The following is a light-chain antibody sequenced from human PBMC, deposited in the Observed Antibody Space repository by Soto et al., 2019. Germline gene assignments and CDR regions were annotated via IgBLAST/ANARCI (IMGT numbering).Light chain of an antibody. J-gene: IGLJ3*02. CDR2: EVS. Sequence: QSALTQPASVSGSPGQSITISCTGTSSEVGYDNYVSWFQQHQGKAPKLMIYEVSRRPSGVSNRFSGSKSANTASLTISGLQAEDEADYYCTSHTASSTWVFGGGTKLTVL. V-gene: IGLV2-14*01. CDR1: SSEVGYDNY. CDR3: TSHTASSTWV.